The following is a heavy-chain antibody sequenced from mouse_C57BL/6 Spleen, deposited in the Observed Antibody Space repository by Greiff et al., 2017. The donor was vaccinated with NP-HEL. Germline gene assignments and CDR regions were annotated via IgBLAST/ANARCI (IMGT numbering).Heavy chain of an antibody. D-gene: IGHD1-1*01. CDR1: GYSFTDYN. V-gene: IGHV1-39*01. CDR2: INPNYGTT. Sequence: EVQLQQSGPELVKPGASVKISCKASGYSFTDYNMNWVKQSHGKSLEWIGVINPNYGTTSYNQKFKGKATLTVDQSSSTAYMQLNSLPSEDSSVYYCASYYVSSPFAYWGQGTLVTVSA. J-gene: IGHJ3*01. CDR3: ASYYVSSPFAY.